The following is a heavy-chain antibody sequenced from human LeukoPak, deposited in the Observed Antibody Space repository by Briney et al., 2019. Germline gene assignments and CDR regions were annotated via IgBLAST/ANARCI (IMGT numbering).Heavy chain of an antibody. CDR2: IASGGGANR. Sequence: GGSLRLSCAASGFTFSGYEMNWVRQAPGKGLEWVSYIASGGGANRFYSESVKGRFTISRDNAKNSLYLHMNSLRAEDTGVYCCARIGTTTRGPAGLDVWGQGTTVTVSS. J-gene: IGHJ6*02. CDR1: GFTFSGYE. V-gene: IGHV3-48*03. D-gene: IGHD2/OR15-2a*01. CDR3: ARIGTTTRGPAGLDV.